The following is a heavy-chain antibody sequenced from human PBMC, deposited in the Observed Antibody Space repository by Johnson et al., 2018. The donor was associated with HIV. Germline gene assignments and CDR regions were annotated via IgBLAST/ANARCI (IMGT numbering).Heavy chain of an antibody. CDR2: IKSKTDGGTT. J-gene: IGHJ3*02. V-gene: IGHV3-15*01. CDR1: GFTFSNAW. CDR3: AKVLSPRPWGDDAFDI. Sequence: EVQLVESGGGLVKPGGSLRLSCAASGFTFSNAWMSWVRQAPGKGLEWVGRIKSKTDGGTTDYAAPVQGRFTISRDNSKNTLYLQMNSLRAEDTAVYYCAKVLSPRPWGDDAFDIWGQGTMVTVSS. D-gene: IGHD7-27*01.